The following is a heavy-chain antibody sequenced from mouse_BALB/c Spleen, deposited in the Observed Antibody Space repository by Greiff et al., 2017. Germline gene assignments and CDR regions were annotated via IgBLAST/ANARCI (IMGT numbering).Heavy chain of an antibody. CDR2: ISYSGST. D-gene: IGHD2-13*01. V-gene: IGHV3-2*02. J-gene: IGHJ2*01. CDR1: GYSITSDYA. CDR3: AREGLLGY. Sequence: EVQRVESGPGLVKPSQSLSLTCTVTGYSITSDYAWNWIRQFPGNKLEWMGYISYSGSTSYNPSLKSRISITRDTSKNQFFLQLNSVTTEDTATYYCAREGLLGYWGQGTTLTVSS.